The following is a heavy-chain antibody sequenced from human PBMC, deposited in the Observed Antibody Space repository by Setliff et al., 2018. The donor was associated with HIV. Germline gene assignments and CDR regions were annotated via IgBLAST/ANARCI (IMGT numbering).Heavy chain of an antibody. Sequence: LRLSCAASGFSFNNAWMSWVRQAPGKGLVWIGRIKSKTHGGTTDYGAPAQGRFTISRDDSKTTLYLQINSLKTEDTAVYYCTRNNVAWYQPPGYFDLWGRGNLVTVSS. CDR1: GFSFNNAW. J-gene: IGHJ2*01. D-gene: IGHD2-2*01. V-gene: IGHV3-15*01. CDR2: IKSKTHGGTT. CDR3: TRNNVAWYQPPGYFDL.